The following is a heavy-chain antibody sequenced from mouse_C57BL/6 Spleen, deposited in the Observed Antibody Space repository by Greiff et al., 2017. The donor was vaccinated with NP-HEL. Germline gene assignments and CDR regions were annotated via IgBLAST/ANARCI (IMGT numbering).Heavy chain of an antibody. CDR2: INPSSGYT. CDR3: ARYPHGFAY. V-gene: IGHV1-4*01. J-gene: IGHJ3*01. CDR1: GYTFTSYT. Sequence: QVHVKQSGAELARPGASVKMSCKASGYTFTSYTMHWVKQRPGQGLEWIGYINPSSGYTKYNQKFKDKATLTADKSSSTAYMQLSSLTSEDSAVYYCARYPHGFAYWGQGTLVTVSA.